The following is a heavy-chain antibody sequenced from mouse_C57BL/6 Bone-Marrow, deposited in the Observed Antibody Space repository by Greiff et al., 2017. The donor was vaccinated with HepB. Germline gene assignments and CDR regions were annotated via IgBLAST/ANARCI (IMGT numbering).Heavy chain of an antibody. D-gene: IGHD2-14*01. V-gene: IGHV1-50*01. Sequence: QVQLQQPGAELVKPGASVKLSCKASGYTFTSYWMQWVKQRPGQGLEWIGEIDPSDSYTNYNQKFKGKATLTVDTSSSTAYMQLSILTSEYSAVYYCASLWVPPYWYFDVWGTGTTVTVSS. CDR3: ASLWVPPYWYFDV. CDR1: GYTFTSYW. J-gene: IGHJ1*03. CDR2: IDPSDSYT.